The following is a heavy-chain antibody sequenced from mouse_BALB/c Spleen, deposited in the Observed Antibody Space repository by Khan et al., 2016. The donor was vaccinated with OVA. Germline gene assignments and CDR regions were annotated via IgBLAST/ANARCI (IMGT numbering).Heavy chain of an antibody. CDR3: ARDSNFDY. CDR1: GFTFSRFG. V-gene: IGHV5-17*02. CDR2: ISSGSSTI. Sequence: EVKLEESGGGLVQPGGSRKLSCAASGFTFSRFGMHWVRQAPEKGLEWVAYISSGSSTIYYADTVKGRFTIPRDNPKNTLFLQMTSLRSEETAMYYCARDSNFDYWGQGTTLTVSS. J-gene: IGHJ2*01.